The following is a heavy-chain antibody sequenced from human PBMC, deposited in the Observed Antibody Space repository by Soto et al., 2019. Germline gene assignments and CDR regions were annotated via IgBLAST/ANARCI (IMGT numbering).Heavy chain of an antibody. CDR2: ISAYNGNT. J-gene: IGHJ6*02. CDR1: GYTFTSYG. Sequence: QVQLVQSGAEVKKLGASVKVSCKASGYTFTSYGISWVRQAPGQGLEWMGWISAYNGNTNYAQKLQGRVTMTTDTSTITAYMALRSLRSDDTAVYYGARDDQGEYVGMDVWGQGTTVTVSS. CDR3: ARDDQGEYVGMDV. D-gene: IGHD3-16*01. V-gene: IGHV1-18*01.